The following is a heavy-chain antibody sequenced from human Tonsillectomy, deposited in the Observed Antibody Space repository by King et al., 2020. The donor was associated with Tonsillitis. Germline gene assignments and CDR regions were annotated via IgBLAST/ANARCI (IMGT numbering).Heavy chain of an antibody. Sequence: LQLQESGSGLVKPSQTLSLTCAVSGGSISRGGYSWSWIRQPPGKGLEWIGYIYHSGSTYYNPSLKSRVTISVDRSKNQFSLKLSSVTAADTAVYYCARGMYYYDSSGYYKYWYFDLWGRGTLVTVSS. CDR1: GGSISRGGYS. V-gene: IGHV4-30-2*01. CDR2: IYHSGST. J-gene: IGHJ2*01. CDR3: ARGMYYYDSSGYYKYWYFDL. D-gene: IGHD3-22*01.